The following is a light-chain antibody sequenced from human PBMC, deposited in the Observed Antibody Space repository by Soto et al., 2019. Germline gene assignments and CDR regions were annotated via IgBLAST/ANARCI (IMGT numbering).Light chain of an antibody. CDR3: CSYAGSSYV. Sequence: QSALTQPRSVSGSPGQSVTISCTGTSSYVGGYNYVSWYQQHPGKAPKLMIYDVSKRPSGVPDRFSGSKSGNTASLTISGLQAEDEADYYCCSYAGSSYVFGTGTKLTVL. J-gene: IGLJ1*01. CDR1: SSYVGGYNY. CDR2: DVS. V-gene: IGLV2-11*01.